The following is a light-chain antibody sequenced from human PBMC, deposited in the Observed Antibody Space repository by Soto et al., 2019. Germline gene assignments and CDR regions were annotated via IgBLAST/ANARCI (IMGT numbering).Light chain of an antibody. V-gene: IGKV3-11*01. CDR3: QQRSDWPPWT. CDR2: DAL. Sequence: EIVLTQSPATLSLSPGERATLSCRASQSVNSDFAWYQQKPGQAPRLLFYDALNRATGIPARFSGSGSGTDFTLTIDSLEPEDFAGYYCQQRSDWPPWTFGQGTRVEIK. J-gene: IGKJ1*01. CDR1: QSVNSD.